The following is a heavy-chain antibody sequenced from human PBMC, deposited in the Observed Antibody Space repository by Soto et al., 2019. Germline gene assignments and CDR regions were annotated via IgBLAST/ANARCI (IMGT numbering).Heavy chain of an antibody. CDR1: GYTLITFV. CDR2: INAGNGNT. J-gene: IGHJ4*02. V-gene: IGHV1-3*01. D-gene: IGHD2-8*01. CDR3: ARDHCTNGVCYYGAADYFDY. Sequence: QVQLVQSGAGVRKPGPQGKVSSRAPGYTLITFVCIWWRRPPDQGLEGWGWINAGNGNTKYSQKFQGRVTITRDTSASTAYMELSSLRSEDTAVYYCARDHCTNGVCYYGAADYFDYWGQGTLVTVSS.